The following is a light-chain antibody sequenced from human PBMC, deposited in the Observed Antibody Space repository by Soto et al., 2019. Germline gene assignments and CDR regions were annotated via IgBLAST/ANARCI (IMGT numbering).Light chain of an antibody. Sequence: QSVLTQPPSVSGAPGQRVTISCTGSGSNIGTGYDVHWYQQLPGTAPKLLIYSNANRPSGVPDRFSGSKSGTSASLAITGLQAEDEADYYCQSYDSSLSSYVFGTGTK. J-gene: IGLJ1*01. CDR3: QSYDSSLSSYV. CDR1: GSNIGTGYD. V-gene: IGLV1-40*01. CDR2: SNA.